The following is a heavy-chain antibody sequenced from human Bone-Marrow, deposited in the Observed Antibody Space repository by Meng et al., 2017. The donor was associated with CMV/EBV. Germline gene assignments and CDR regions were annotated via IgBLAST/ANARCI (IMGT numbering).Heavy chain of an antibody. V-gene: IGHV4-34*01. Sequence: YGGSFSGYYWSWIRQPPGEGLEWIGEINHSGSTNYDPSLKSRVTISVDTSKNQFSLKLNSVIAADTAVYYCAKAGYSSGWYFNYLDYWGQGTLVTVSS. D-gene: IGHD6-19*01. CDR2: INHSGST. J-gene: IGHJ4*02. CDR1: GGSFSGYY. CDR3: AKAGYSSGWYFNYLDY.